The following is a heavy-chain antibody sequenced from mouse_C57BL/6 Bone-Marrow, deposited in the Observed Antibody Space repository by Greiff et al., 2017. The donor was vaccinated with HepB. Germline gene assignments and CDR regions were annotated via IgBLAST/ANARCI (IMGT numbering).Heavy chain of an antibody. CDR1: GYTFTSYW. J-gene: IGHJ2*01. Sequence: VQLQQSGAELVKPGASVKLSCKASGYTFTSYWMQWVKQRPGQGLEWIGEIDPSDSYTNYNQKFKGKATLTVDTSSSTAYMQLSSLTSEDSAVYYCASPPHYYGSSHYFDYWGQGTTLTVSS. V-gene: IGHV1-50*01. D-gene: IGHD1-1*01. CDR3: ASPPHYYGSSHYFDY. CDR2: IDPSDSYT.